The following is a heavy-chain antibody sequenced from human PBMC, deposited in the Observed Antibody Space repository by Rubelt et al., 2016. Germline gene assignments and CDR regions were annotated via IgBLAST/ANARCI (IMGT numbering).Heavy chain of an antibody. Sequence: YDGSNKYYADSVKGRFTISRDNAKNSLYLQMNSLRAEDTAVYYCARVSGLVAAAFDYWGQGTLVTVSS. CDR3: ARVSGLVAAAFDY. CDR2: YDGSNK. D-gene: IGHD2-15*01. V-gene: IGHV3-30*07. J-gene: IGHJ4*02.